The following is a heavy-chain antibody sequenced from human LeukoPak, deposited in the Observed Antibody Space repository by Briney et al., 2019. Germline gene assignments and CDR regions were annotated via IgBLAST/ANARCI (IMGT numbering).Heavy chain of an antibody. CDR3: ARHGFTYYYDSSGYNYPYGRGYYYYMDV. D-gene: IGHD3-22*01. V-gene: IGHV5-51*01. CDR2: IYPGDSDT. J-gene: IGHJ6*03. Sequence: PGESLKISCKGSGYSFTSYWIGWVRQMPGKGLEWMGIIYPGDSDTRYSPSFQGQVTISADKSISTAYLQWSSLKASDTAMYYCARHGFTYYYDSSGYNYPYGRGYYYYMDVWGKGTTVTVSS. CDR1: GYSFTSYW.